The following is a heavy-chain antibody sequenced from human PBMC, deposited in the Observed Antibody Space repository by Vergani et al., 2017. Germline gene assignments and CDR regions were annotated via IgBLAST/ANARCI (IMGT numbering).Heavy chain of an antibody. Sequence: QVQLQESGPGLVKPSQTLSLTCTVSGGSISSGGYYWSWLRQHPGKGLEWIGYIYYSGSTYYNPSLKSRVTISVDTSKNRFSLKLSSVTAADTAVYYCARDTPPATYFDYWGQGTLVTVSS. CDR1: GGSISSGGYY. V-gene: IGHV4-31*03. D-gene: IGHD2-15*01. CDR2: IYYSGST. J-gene: IGHJ4*02. CDR3: ARDTPPATYFDY.